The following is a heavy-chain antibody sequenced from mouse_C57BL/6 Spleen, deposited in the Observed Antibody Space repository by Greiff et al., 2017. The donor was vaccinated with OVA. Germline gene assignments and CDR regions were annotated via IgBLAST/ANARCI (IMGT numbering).Heavy chain of an antibody. Sequence: QVQLQQPGAELVKPGASVKLSCKASGYTFTSYWMHWVKQRPGQGLEWIGKIHPNSGSTNYNEKFKSKATLTVDKSSSTAYMQLSSLTSEDSAVYYCAREEGAGTWFAYWGQGTLVTVSA. D-gene: IGHD4-1*01. CDR1: GYTFTSYW. CDR3: AREEGAGTWFAY. J-gene: IGHJ3*01. V-gene: IGHV1-64*01. CDR2: IHPNSGST.